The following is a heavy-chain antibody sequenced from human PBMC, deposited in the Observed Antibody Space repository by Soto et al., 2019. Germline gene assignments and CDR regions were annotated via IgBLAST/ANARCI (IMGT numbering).Heavy chain of an antibody. CDR3: ARDKSNWNDAGDY. CDR2: INGDGSTT. J-gene: IGHJ4*02. V-gene: IGHV3-74*01. D-gene: IGHD1-20*01. CDR1: GFTFSSYW. Sequence: EVQLVESGGGLVQPGGSLRLSCAASGFTFSSYWMHWVRQVPGKGLLWVSRINGDGSTTNYADSVKGRFTITRDNAKNTPYLQMNSLRADDTAVYYCARDKSNWNDAGDYWGQGTLVTVSS.